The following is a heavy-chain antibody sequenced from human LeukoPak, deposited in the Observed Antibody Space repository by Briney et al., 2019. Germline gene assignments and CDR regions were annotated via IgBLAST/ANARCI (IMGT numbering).Heavy chain of an antibody. V-gene: IGHV3-21*01. D-gene: IGHD1-26*01. J-gene: IGHJ4*02. CDR2: ISGSSTFI. Sequence: GGSLRLSCVASGSTFSSYSMHWVRQAPGTGLEWVSSISGSSTFIYYADSVKGRFTISRDNAKNSLYLQMDSLRADDTAVYYCARRRGGTTSHILTTWGRGTLVTVSS. CDR1: GSTFSSYS. CDR3: ARRRGGTTSHILTT.